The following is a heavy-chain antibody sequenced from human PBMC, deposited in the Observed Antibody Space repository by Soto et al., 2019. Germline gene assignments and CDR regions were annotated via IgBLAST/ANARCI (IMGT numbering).Heavy chain of an antibody. CDR1: GFTFNIYA. Sequence: GGSLRLSCAASGFTFNIYAMTWVRQAPGKGLEWVSNIGSTGTTTYYADSVKGRFAISRDNSKSTLYLQMNSLRAEDTAVYYCATVARYDDFDVWGQGTMVTVSS. J-gene: IGHJ3*01. D-gene: IGHD3-9*01. CDR2: IGSTGTTT. V-gene: IGHV3-23*01. CDR3: ATVARYDDFDV.